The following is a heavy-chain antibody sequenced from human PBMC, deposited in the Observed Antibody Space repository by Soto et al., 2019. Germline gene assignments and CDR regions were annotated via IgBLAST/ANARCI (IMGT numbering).Heavy chain of an antibody. CDR1: GGSISSGGYY. CDR3: ARGTHYYDSSGYPFDY. Sequence: SETLSLTCTASGGSISSGGYYWSWIRQHPGKGLEWIGYIYYSGSTYYNPSLKSRVTISVDTSKNQFSLKLSSVTAADTAVYYCARGTHYYDSSGYPFDYWVQGTLVTVSS. J-gene: IGHJ4*02. D-gene: IGHD3-22*01. V-gene: IGHV4-31*03. CDR2: IYYSGST.